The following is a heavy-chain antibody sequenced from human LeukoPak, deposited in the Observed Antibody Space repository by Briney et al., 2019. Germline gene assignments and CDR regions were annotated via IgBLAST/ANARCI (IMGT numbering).Heavy chain of an antibody. J-gene: IGHJ6*02. V-gene: IGHV1-2*02. CDR2: INPNSGGT. CDR1: GYTFTGYY. Sequence: ASVKVSCKASGYTFTGYYMHWVRQAPGQGLEWMGWINPNSGGTNYAQKFQGRVTMTRDTSIGTAYMELSRLRSDDTAVYYCARGRAAKRLYYYYGMDVWGQGTTVTVSS. CDR3: ARGRAAKRLYYYYGMDV. D-gene: IGHD2-15*01.